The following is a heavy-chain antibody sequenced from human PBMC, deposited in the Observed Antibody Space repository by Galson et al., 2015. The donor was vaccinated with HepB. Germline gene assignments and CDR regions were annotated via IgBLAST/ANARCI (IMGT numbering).Heavy chain of an antibody. CDR3: TTDHSPQGLRFLEWTHRRGPPFDY. J-gene: IGHJ4*02. CDR1: GFTFSNAW. CDR2: IKSKTDGGTT. V-gene: IGHV3-15*07. D-gene: IGHD3-3*01. Sequence: SLRLSCAASGFTFSNAWMNWVRQAPGKGLEWVGRIKSKTDGGTTDYAAPVKGRFTISRDDSKNTLYLQMNSLKTEDTAVYYCTTDHSPQGLRFLEWTHRRGPPFDYWGQGTLVTVSS.